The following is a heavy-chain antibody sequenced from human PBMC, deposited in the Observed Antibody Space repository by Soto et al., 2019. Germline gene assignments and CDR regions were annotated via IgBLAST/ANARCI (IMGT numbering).Heavy chain of an antibody. D-gene: IGHD3-16*02. J-gene: IGHJ4*02. CDR2: ISGSGGST. CDR3: AKTLGELSLYGY. Sequence: GGSLRLSCAASGFTFSSYSMSWVRQAPGKGLEWVSAISGSGGSTYYADSVKGRFTISRDNSKNTLYLQMNSLRAEDTAVYYCAKTLGELSLYGYWGQGTLVTVSS. CDR1: GFTFSSYS. V-gene: IGHV3-23*01.